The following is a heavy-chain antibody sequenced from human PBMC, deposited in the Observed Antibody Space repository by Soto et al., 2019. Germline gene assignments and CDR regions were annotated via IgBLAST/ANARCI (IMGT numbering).Heavy chain of an antibody. J-gene: IGHJ4*02. CDR3: ARREMNNIAIGPTYDY. V-gene: IGHV3-23*01. CDR2: ISGGGGTT. CDR1: GFTFSNYA. D-gene: IGHD5-18*01. Sequence: EVQLLESGGGLVQPGGSLRLSCAASGFTFSNYAMTWVRQAPGKGLEWVSTISGGGGTTYYADSVKGRFTISRDNSKNTLYLQMNSLRVEDTAAYYCARREMNNIAIGPTYDYWGQGTLVTVSS.